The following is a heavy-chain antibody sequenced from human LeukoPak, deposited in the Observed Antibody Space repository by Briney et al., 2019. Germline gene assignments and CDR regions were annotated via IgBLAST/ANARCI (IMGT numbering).Heavy chain of an antibody. Sequence: GGSLRLSCAASGFAFSSYSMNWVRKAPGKGLEWVSYISSRSFTIYYADSVKGRFTISRDNAKNSLYLQMNSLRDEDTAVYYCARGSIGNSSGWYYFDSWGQGTLVTVSS. CDR3: ARGSIGNSSGWYYFDS. D-gene: IGHD6-19*01. CDR1: GFAFSSYS. J-gene: IGHJ4*02. V-gene: IGHV3-48*02. CDR2: ISSRSFTI.